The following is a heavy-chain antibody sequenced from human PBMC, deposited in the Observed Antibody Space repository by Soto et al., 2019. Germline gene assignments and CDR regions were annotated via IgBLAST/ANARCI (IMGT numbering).Heavy chain of an antibody. CDR1: TYTFTIYG. D-gene: IGHD3-9*01. J-gene: IGHJ4*02. V-gene: IGHV1-18*01. CDR2: ISAYNGNT. CDR3: ARARYPAFDY. Sequence: GASVKVGRTACTYTFTIYGISGVRQAPGQGLEWMGWISAYNGNTNYAQKLQGRVTMTTDTSTSTAYMELRSLRSDDTAVYYCARARYPAFDYWGQGTLVTVSS.